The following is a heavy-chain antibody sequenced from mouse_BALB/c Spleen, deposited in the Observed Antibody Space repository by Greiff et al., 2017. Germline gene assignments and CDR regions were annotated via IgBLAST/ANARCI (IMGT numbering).Heavy chain of an antibody. CDR1: GFTFSDYY. J-gene: IGHJ3*01. V-gene: IGHV5-4*02. CDR3: ASDGYSFAY. D-gene: IGHD2-3*01. CDR2: ISDGGSYT. Sequence: EVKLMESGGGLVKPGGSLKLSCAASGFTFSDYYMYWVRQTPEKRLEWVATISDGGSYTYYPDSVKGRFTISRDNAKNNLYLQMSSLKSEDTAMYYCASDGYSFAYWGQGTLVTVSA.